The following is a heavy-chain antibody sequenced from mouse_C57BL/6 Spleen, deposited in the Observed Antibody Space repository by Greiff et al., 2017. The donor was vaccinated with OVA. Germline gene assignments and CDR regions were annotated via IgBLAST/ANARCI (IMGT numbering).Heavy chain of an antibody. V-gene: IGHV1-52*01. CDR2: IDPSDSET. CDR3: ARAYSNGAWFAY. J-gene: IGHJ3*01. CDR1: GYTFTSYW. Sequence: QVQLQQPGAELVRPGSSVKLSCKASGYTFTSYWMHWVKQRPIQGLEWIGNIDPSDSETHYNQKFKDKATLTVDKSSSTAYMQLSSLTSEDSAVYYCARAYSNGAWFAYWGQGTLVTVSA. D-gene: IGHD2-5*01.